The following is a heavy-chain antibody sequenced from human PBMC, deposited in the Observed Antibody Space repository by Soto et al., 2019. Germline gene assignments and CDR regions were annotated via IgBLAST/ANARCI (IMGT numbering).Heavy chain of an antibody. V-gene: IGHV3-9*01. Sequence: EVQLVESGGGLVQPGRSLRLSCAASGFTFDDYAMHWVRQAPGKGLEWVSGISWNSGSIGYADSVTGRFTISRDNAKNSLYLQMNSLRAEDTALYYCAKQGDYYDSSGSYSAWGQGTLVTVSS. CDR1: GFTFDDYA. J-gene: IGHJ5*02. D-gene: IGHD3-22*01. CDR2: ISWNSGSI. CDR3: AKQGDYYDSSGSYSA.